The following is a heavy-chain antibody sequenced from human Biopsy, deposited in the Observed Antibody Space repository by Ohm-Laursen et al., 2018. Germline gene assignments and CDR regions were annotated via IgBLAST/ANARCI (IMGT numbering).Heavy chain of an antibody. CDR1: GFTLSGNS. CDR2: IRVSSSYI. J-gene: IGHJ5*02. Sequence: GSLRLSCAASGFTLSGNSLNWVRQAQGKGLEWVSTIRVSSSYIYYADPVKGRFTFSKENGKNSLYLHMNRLRAEDTAVYYCATEVVPAGIGGHWLDPWGQGTLVTVSS. D-gene: IGHD2-2*01. V-gene: IGHV3-21*01. CDR3: ATEVVPAGIGGHWLDP.